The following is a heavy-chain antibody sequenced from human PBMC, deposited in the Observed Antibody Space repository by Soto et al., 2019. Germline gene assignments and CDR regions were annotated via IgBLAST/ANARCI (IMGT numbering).Heavy chain of an antibody. Sequence: SKNLSLTSAVSRDSSGSSNCSSSVRQPTGKRLEWIGEIYHSGSTNYNPSLKSRVTISVDKSKNQFYLKLSSVTAADTAVYYFVSLLTWQSPTNTLFAFASWGQ. CDR1: RDSSGSSNC. CDR2: IYHSGST. D-gene: IGHD2-15*01. CDR3: VSLLTWQSPTNTLFAFAS. V-gene: IGHV4-4*02. J-gene: IGHJ4*02.